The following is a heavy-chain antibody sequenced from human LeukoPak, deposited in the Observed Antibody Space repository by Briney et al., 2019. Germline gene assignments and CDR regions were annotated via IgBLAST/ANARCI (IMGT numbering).Heavy chain of an antibody. CDR2: ISSSSSYI. Sequence: GGSLRLSCAASGFTFSSYSMNWVRQAPGKGLEWVSSISSSSSYIYYADSVKGRFTISRDNAKNSLYLQMNSLRAGDTAVYYCARDWSSLIVVVAPGAFDIWGQGTMVTVSS. CDR3: ARDWSSLIVVVAPGAFDI. V-gene: IGHV3-21*01. J-gene: IGHJ3*02. CDR1: GFTFSSYS. D-gene: IGHD2-15*01.